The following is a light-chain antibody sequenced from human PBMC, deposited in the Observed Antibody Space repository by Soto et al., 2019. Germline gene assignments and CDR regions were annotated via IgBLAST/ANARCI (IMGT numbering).Light chain of an antibody. J-gene: IGKJ4*01. CDR3: QQSNSYFLT. Sequence: QVSNSPATLSAPVRDRVTITCRASQSISSWLAWYQQKPGKAPKLLIYKASSLESGVPSRFSGSGSGTEFTLTISSLQPDDFATYYCQQSNSYFLTFGGGSMV. V-gene: IGKV1-5*03. CDR1: QSISSW. CDR2: KAS.